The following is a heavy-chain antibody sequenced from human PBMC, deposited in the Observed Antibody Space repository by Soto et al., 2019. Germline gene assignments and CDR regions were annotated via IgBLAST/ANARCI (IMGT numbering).Heavy chain of an antibody. CDR2: IYYSGGT. CDR1: GDSMSSYY. V-gene: IGHV4-59*01. J-gene: IGHJ4*02. Sequence: SETLSLTWTVAGDSMSSYYGSWIRPPPGKGLEWIGYIYYSGGTTYNPSLRSRVTMSVDTSKNHFSLKFNSLTAADTAVYYCASGTLSTIAAPDSWGQGTLVTVSS. CDR3: ASGTLSTIAAPDS. D-gene: IGHD6-13*01.